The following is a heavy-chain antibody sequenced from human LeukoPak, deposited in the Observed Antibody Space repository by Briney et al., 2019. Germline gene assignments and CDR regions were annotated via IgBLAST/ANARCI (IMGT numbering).Heavy chain of an antibody. J-gene: IGHJ4*02. CDR1: GFTFSSYE. V-gene: IGHV3-21*01. CDR2: ISSSSSYI. Sequence: GGSLRLSCAASGFTFSSYEMNWVRQAPGKGLEWVSSISSSSSYIYYADSVKGRFTISIDNAKNSLYLQMNSLRAEDTAVYYCTRGTRYGNDILTGYVYYFDYWGQGTLVTVSS. D-gene: IGHD3-9*01. CDR3: TRGTRYGNDILTGYVYYFDY.